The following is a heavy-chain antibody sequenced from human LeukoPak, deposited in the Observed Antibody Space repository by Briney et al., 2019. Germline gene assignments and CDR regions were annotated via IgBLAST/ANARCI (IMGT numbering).Heavy chain of an antibody. CDR3: AKGTPGTYYYYYYYMDV. Sequence: GGSLRLSCAASGFTFSSYAMSWVRQAPGKGLEWVSAIIGSGGSTEYADSVQGRFTISRDNPKNTLNLQMNSLRAEDTAVYYCAKGTPGTYYYYYYYMDVWGKGTTVTVSS. CDR1: GFTFSSYA. V-gene: IGHV3-23*01. D-gene: IGHD1-1*01. CDR2: IIGSGGST. J-gene: IGHJ6*03.